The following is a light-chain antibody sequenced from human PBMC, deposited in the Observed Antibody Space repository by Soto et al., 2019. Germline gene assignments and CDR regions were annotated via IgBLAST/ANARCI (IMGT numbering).Light chain of an antibody. CDR1: SSNIGAGYD. CDR3: QSYDSTLSARYV. V-gene: IGLV1-40*01. CDR2: GNT. Sequence: QSVLAQPRSVSGAPGQRVTISCTGSSSNIGAGYDVHWYQQRPGTAPKLLIFGNTNRPSGVPDRFSGSKSGTSASLAITGLQAEDEGDYYCQSYDSTLSARYVFGTGTKVTAL. J-gene: IGLJ1*01.